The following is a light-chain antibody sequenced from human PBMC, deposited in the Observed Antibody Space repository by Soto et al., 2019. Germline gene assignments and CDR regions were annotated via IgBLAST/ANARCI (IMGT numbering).Light chain of an antibody. Sequence: QSVLTQPPSVSGTPGQRVTISCSGSSSNIGSNTVNWYQQFPGTAPRLLIYSSYQRPSGVPDRFSGSQSGTSASLAISGLQSDDEADYYCAAWDDSVKTLLFGGGTQLTVL. CDR2: SSY. CDR1: SSNIGSNT. J-gene: IGLJ2*01. V-gene: IGLV1-44*01. CDR3: AAWDDSVKTLL.